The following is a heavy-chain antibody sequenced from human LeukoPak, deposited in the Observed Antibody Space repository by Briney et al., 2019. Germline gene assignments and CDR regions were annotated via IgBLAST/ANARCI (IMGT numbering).Heavy chain of an antibody. CDR1: GGSISSYY. Sequence: PSETLSLTCTVSGGSISSYYWSWIRQPPGKGLEWIGYIYYSGSTNYNPSLKSRVTISVDTSKNQFSLKLSSVTAADTAVYYCAKDPPIVGATGWFDYWGQGTLVTVSS. V-gene: IGHV4-59*01. CDR3: AKDPPIVGATGWFDY. CDR2: IYYSGST. J-gene: IGHJ4*02. D-gene: IGHD1-26*01.